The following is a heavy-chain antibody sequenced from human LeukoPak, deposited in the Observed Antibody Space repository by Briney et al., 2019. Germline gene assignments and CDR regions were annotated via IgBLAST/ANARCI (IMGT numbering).Heavy chain of an antibody. D-gene: IGHD2-2*01. V-gene: IGHV1-18*01. CDR1: GYTFINYG. Sequence: ASVKVSCKASGYTFINYGITWVRQAPGQGLEWMGWINTYNGNTNYAQKLQGRVTMTTDTSTSTAYMELRSLRSDDTAVYYCARDLVSIVVVPAALGRAFDIWGQGTMVTVSS. J-gene: IGHJ3*02. CDR3: ARDLVSIVVVPAALGRAFDI. CDR2: INTYNGNT.